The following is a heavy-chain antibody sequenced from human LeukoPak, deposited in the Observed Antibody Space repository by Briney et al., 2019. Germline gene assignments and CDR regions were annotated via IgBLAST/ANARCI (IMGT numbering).Heavy chain of an antibody. CDR2: IYYSGST. CDR3: ARGVVVVAAANWFDP. J-gene: IGHJ5*02. D-gene: IGHD2-15*01. Sequence: PSETLSPTCTVSGGSISSSSYYWGWIRQPPGKGLEWVGSIYYSGSTYYNPSLKSRVTISVDTSKNQFSLKLSSVTAADTAVYYCARGVVVVAAANWFDPWGQGTLVTVSS. CDR1: GGSISSSSYY. V-gene: IGHV4-39*01.